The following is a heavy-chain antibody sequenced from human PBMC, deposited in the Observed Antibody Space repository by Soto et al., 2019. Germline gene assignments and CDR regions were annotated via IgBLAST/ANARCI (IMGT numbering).Heavy chain of an antibody. CDR1: GYTFTSYG. CDR3: ARVGRDGDYLNYYYMDG. J-gene: IGHJ6*03. Sequence: GASVKVSCKASGYTFTSYGISWVRQAPGQGLEWMGWISAYNGNTNYAQKLQGRVTMTTDTSTSTAYMELRSLRSDDTAVYYCARVGRDGDYLNYYYMDGWGKGTTVTVA. CDR2: ISAYNGNT. D-gene: IGHD4-17*01. V-gene: IGHV1-18*01.